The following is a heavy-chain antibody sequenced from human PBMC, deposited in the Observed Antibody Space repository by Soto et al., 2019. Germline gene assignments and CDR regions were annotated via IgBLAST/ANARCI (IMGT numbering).Heavy chain of an antibody. CDR3: AIGPYYYDSSGYNDY. Sequence: ASVKVSCKASGYTFTSYAMHWVRQAPGQRLEWMGWINAGNGNTKYSQKFQGRVTITRDTSASTAYMELSSLRSEDTAGYYCAIGPYYYDSSGYNDYWGQGTLVTVSS. CDR2: INAGNGNT. CDR1: GYTFTSYA. V-gene: IGHV1-3*01. D-gene: IGHD3-22*01. J-gene: IGHJ4*02.